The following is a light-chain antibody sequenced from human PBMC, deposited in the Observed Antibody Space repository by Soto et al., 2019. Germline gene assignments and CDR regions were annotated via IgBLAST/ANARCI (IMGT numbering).Light chain of an antibody. CDR1: QIVSSTY. CDR2: GAS. Sequence: IVLTQSPGTLSLSPGDRATLSCRANQIVSSTYLAWFQQKAGQAPRLLIYGASTRATGIPDRFSGSGSGTEFTLTISSLQSEDFAVYYCQQYHNWPPITFGQGTRLEIK. J-gene: IGKJ5*01. V-gene: IGKV3D-15*01. CDR3: QQYHNWPPIT.